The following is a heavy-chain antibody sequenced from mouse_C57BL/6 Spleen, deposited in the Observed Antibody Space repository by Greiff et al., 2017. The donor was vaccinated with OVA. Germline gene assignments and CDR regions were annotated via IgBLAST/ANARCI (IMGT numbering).Heavy chain of an antibody. V-gene: IGHV1-26*01. J-gene: IGHJ3*01. CDR2: INPNNGGT. CDR3: ARSFYSNYEDWFAY. D-gene: IGHD2-5*01. CDR1: GYTFTDYY. Sequence: VHVKQSGPELVKPGASVKISCKASGYTFTDYYMNWVKQSHGKSLEWIGDINPNNGGTSYNQKFKGKATLTVDKSSSTAYMELRSLTSEDSAVYYGARSFYSNYEDWFAYWGQGTLVTVSA.